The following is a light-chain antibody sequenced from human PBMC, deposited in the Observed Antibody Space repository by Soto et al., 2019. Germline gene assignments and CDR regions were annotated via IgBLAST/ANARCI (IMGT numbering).Light chain of an antibody. J-gene: IGLJ1*01. CDR2: DVS. CDR1: SSDVGGYKY. V-gene: IGLV2-11*01. CDR3: SSYAGSYTFGV. Sequence: QSALTQPRSVSGSPGQSVTISCTGTSSDVGGYKYVSWYQHHPGKAPKLMIYDVSKRPSRVPDRFSGSKSGNTASLTISRLQPDDEADYYCSSYAGSYTFGVFGTGTKVTVL.